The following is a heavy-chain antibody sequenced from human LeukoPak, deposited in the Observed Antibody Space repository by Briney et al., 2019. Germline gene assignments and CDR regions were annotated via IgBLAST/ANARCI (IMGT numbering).Heavy chain of an antibody. V-gene: IGHV3-23*01. Sequence: GGSLRLSCAASGFTFSSYAMSWVRQAPGKGLEWVSAISGSGGSTYYADSVKGRFTISRDNSKNTLYLQMNSLRAEDTAVYYCANLPPYIAAARPGVGYWGQGTLVTVSS. D-gene: IGHD6-13*01. J-gene: IGHJ4*02. CDR1: GFTFSSYA. CDR3: ANLPPYIAAARPGVGY. CDR2: ISGSGGST.